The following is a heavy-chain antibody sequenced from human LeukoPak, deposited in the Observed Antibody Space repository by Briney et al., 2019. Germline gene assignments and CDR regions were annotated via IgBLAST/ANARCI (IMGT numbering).Heavy chain of an antibody. J-gene: IGHJ5*02. CDR1: GFTFSSYG. D-gene: IGHD2-2*01. Sequence: PGGSLRLSCAASGFTFSSYGMHWVRQAPGKGLEWVAVISYDGSNKYYADSVKGRFTISRDNSKNTLYLQMNSLRAEDTAVYYCAKEIVPAANWFDPWGQGTLVTVSS. CDR3: AKEIVPAANWFDP. V-gene: IGHV3-30*18. CDR2: ISYDGSNK.